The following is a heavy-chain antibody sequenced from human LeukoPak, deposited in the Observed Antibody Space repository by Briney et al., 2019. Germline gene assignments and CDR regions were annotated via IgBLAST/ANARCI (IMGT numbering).Heavy chain of an antibody. CDR3: AKTILAYYYYGMDV. Sequence: GRSLRLSCAASGFTFSSYGMHWVRQAPGKGLEWVAVIWYDGSNKYYADSVKGRLTISRDNSKNTLYLQMNSLRGEDTAVYYCAKTILAYYYYGMDVWGQGTTVTVSS. V-gene: IGHV3-33*06. D-gene: IGHD2-21*01. J-gene: IGHJ6*02. CDR2: IWYDGSNK. CDR1: GFTFSSYG.